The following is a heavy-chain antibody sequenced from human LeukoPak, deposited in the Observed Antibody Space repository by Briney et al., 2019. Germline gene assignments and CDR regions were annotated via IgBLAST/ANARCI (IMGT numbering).Heavy chain of an antibody. CDR1: GGSFSGYY. Sequence: PSETLSLTCAVYGGSFSGYYWSWIRQPPGKGLEWIGEINHSGSTNYNPSLKSRVTISVDTSKNQFPLKLSSVTAADTAVYYCARLSSLANIAARGRTWFDTWGQGSLVTVSS. CDR2: INHSGST. CDR3: ARLSSLANIAARGRTWFDT. D-gene: IGHD6-6*01. J-gene: IGHJ5*02. V-gene: IGHV4-34*01.